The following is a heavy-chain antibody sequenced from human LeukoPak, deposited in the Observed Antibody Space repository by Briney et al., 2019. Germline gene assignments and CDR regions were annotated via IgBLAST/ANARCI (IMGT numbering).Heavy chain of an antibody. Sequence: ASVKVSCKASGYTFTSYDFNWLRQATGQGPEWMGWMNPNSGATGYAQKFQGRVTMTRSASINTAYMELSNLRSEDTAVYYCATDRGHSSGWSLHYYYYGMDVWGQGTTVTVSS. V-gene: IGHV1-8*01. D-gene: IGHD6-19*01. CDR1: GYTFTSYD. CDR3: ATDRGHSSGWSLHYYYYGMDV. J-gene: IGHJ6*02. CDR2: MNPNSGAT.